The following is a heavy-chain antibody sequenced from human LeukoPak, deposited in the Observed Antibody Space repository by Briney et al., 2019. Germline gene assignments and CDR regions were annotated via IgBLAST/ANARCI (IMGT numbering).Heavy chain of an antibody. V-gene: IGHV3-7*03. J-gene: IGHJ4*02. Sequence: PGGSLRLSCAASGFTFSNYWMNWVRQAPGKGLEWVANIKRDGSEKYYVDSVKGRFTISRDNAKNLLYLQMNSLRAEDTAVYYCVKTAYGDYGYFDCWGQGTLVTVSS. CDR1: GFTFSNYW. D-gene: IGHD4-17*01. CDR3: VKTAYGDYGYFDC. CDR2: IKRDGSEK.